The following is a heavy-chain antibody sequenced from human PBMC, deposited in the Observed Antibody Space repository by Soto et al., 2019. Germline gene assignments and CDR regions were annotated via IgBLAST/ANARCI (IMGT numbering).Heavy chain of an antibody. CDR2: IIPVFGTP. D-gene: IGHD4-17*01. CDR3: ARKMNTAKTYGLAV. V-gene: IGHV1-69*01. J-gene: IGHJ6*02. CDR1: GGTFSTYS. Sequence: QVQLVQSVAEVKKPGSSMEVSCQASGGTFSTYSLNWVRQSPGQGLEWMGGIIPVFGTPNYAQKFQGRVTITADESTSTAYMELTSLTADDTAVYYCARKMNTAKTYGLAVWGQGTTVTVSS.